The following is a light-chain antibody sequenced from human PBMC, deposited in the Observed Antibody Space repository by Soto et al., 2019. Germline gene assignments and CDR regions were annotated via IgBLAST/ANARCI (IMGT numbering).Light chain of an antibody. CDR2: EGN. Sequence: QSALTQPPSASGSPGQSVTISCTGTSSDVGGYNYVSWYQQYPGKAPKLMIYEGNKRPSGVSDRFSASKSGNTASLTISGLQAEDEADFYCCSYAGSGTFVFGTGTKLTVL. CDR1: SSDVGGYNY. V-gene: IGLV2-23*01. J-gene: IGLJ1*01. CDR3: CSYAGSGTFV.